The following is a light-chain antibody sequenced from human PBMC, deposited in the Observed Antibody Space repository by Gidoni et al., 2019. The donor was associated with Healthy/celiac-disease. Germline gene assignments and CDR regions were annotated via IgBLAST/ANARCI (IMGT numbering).Light chain of an antibody. J-gene: IGLJ3*02. V-gene: IGLV4-69*01. CDR3: QTWDTGTWV. CDR1: SGHSRYA. Sequence: QLVLTQSPSASASLGASVKLTCTLNSGHSRYAIAWHPQQPQKGPRFLMKLNSDGSHKKGDGIPDRFSGSSSGAERYLTISSVQSEDEADYYCQTWDTGTWVFGGGTKLTVL. CDR2: LNSDGSH.